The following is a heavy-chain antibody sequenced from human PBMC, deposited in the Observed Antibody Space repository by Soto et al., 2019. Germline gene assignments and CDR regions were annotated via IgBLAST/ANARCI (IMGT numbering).Heavy chain of an antibody. Sequence: QVQLVESGGGVVQPGRSLRLSCAASGFTFSSYGMHWVRQAPGKGLEWAAVIWYDGSKKYCADSVKGRFTISRDNSKNTLYVQMNSLRAEDTAVYYCARDGRSGASWWWGQGTLVTVSS. CDR3: ARDGRSGASWW. J-gene: IGHJ4*02. CDR2: IWYDGSKK. CDR1: GFTFSSYG. V-gene: IGHV3-33*01. D-gene: IGHD2-15*01.